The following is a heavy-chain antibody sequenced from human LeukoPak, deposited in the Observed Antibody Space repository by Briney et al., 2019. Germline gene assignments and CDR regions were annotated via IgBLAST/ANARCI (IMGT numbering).Heavy chain of an antibody. D-gene: IGHD3-9*01. V-gene: IGHV3-23*01. CDR2: ISGSGGST. CDR3: AKDPNYDILTGYDAFDI. J-gene: IGHJ3*02. Sequence: GGSLRLSCAASGFTFSSYAMSWVRQAPGKGLEWVSAISGSGGSTYYADSVKGQFTISRDNSKNTLYLQMNSLRAEDTAVYYCAKDPNYDILTGYDAFDIWGQGTMVTVSS. CDR1: GFTFSSYA.